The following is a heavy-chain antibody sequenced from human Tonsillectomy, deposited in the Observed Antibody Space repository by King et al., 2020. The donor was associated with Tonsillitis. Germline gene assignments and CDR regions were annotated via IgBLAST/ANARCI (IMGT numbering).Heavy chain of an antibody. Sequence: TLKESGPALVKPTQTLTLTCTFSGFSLSTSGMCVSWIRHPPGKALEWLARIDWDDDKYYSPTLNTRLTISKDTSKNQVVLTMTNLDPVDTATYYCARNSGYSTFDYWGQGTLVTVSS. CDR3: ARNSGYSTFDY. CDR1: GFSLSTSGMC. D-gene: IGHD2-15*01. CDR2: IDWDDDK. J-gene: IGHJ4*02. V-gene: IGHV2-70*11.